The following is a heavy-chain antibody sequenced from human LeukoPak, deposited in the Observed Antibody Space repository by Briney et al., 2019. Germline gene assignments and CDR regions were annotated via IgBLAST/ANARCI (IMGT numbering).Heavy chain of an antibody. D-gene: IGHD2-21*02. CDR2: IIPIVGIS. Sequence: ASVKVSCKASGGTFSSYAISWVRQAPGQGPEWMGRIIPIVGISNYAQKFQGRVTMTRDTSTSTVYMELSSLRSEDTAVYYCARGAHLDAYCGGDCWEAQLWFDYWGQGTLVTVSS. V-gene: IGHV1-69*04. J-gene: IGHJ4*02. CDR3: ARGAHLDAYCGGDCWEAQLWFDY. CDR1: GGTFSSYA.